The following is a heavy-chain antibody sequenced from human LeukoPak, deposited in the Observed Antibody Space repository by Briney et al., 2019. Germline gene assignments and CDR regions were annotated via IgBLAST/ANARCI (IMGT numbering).Heavy chain of an antibody. CDR3: AKVTSGGSCYQSDY. V-gene: IGHV3-23*01. D-gene: IGHD2-15*01. J-gene: IGHJ4*02. CDR1: GFTFSSYA. CDR2: ISDRGGTT. Sequence: PGRSLRLSCAASGFTFSSYAMNWVRQAPGKGLEWVSGISDRGGTTYYADSVEGRFTISRDNSKNTLYLQMNNLRAEDTAVYYCAKVTSGGSCYQSDYWGQGTLVTVSS.